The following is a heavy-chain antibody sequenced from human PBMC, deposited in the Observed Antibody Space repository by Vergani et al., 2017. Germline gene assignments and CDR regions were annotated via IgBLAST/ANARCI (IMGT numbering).Heavy chain of an antibody. D-gene: IGHD3-22*01. CDR2: IYYSGST. Sequence: QLQLQESGPGLVKPSETLSLTYTVSGGSISSSSYYWGWIRQPPGKGLEWIGSIYYSGSTHYNPSLKSRVTISVDTSKNQFSLKLSSVTAADTAVYYCARHASERITMIVVVIPGAFDIWGQGTMVTVSS. CDR3: ARHASERITMIVVVIPGAFDI. CDR1: GGSISSSSYY. V-gene: IGHV4-39*01. J-gene: IGHJ3*02.